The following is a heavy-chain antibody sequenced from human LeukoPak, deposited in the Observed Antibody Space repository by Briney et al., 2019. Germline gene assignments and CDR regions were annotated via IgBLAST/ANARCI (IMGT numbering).Heavy chain of an antibody. J-gene: IGHJ4*02. CDR1: AFTFRPYA. Sequence: GGSLRLSCAASAFTFRPYAMIWVRQAPGKGLEWVSTVSGSDGSTYYADSVKGRFTISRDNSNNTLYLQMNSLRAEDTAVYYCAKGAVSRGYTYVANWGQGTLVTVSS. CDR3: AKGAVSRGYTYVAN. CDR2: VSGSDGST. V-gene: IGHV3-23*01. D-gene: IGHD5-18*01.